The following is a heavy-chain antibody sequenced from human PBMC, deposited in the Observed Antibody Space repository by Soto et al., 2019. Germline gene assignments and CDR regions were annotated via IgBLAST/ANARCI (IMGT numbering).Heavy chain of an antibody. CDR3: AKDLLYSSSDYYYGMDV. CDR1: GFTFSSYG. Sequence: GGSLRLSCAASGFTFSSYGMHWVRQAPGKGLEWVAVISYDGSNKYYADSVKGRFTISRDNSKNTLYLQMNSLRAEDTAVYYCAKDLLYSSSDYYYGMDVWGQGTTVTVSS. J-gene: IGHJ6*02. CDR2: ISYDGSNK. V-gene: IGHV3-30*18. D-gene: IGHD6-6*01.